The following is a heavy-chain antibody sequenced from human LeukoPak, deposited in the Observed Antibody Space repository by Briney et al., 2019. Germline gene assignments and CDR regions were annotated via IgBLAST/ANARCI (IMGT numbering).Heavy chain of an antibody. CDR2: TRNKANSYTT. D-gene: IGHD3-9*01. V-gene: IGHV3-72*01. J-gene: IGHJ6*02. Sequence: GGSLRLSCAASGFTFSDQYMDWVRQAPGKGLEWVGRTRNKANSYTTEYAASVKGRFTISRDDSKNSLYLQMNSLKTEDTAVYYCARGNGYFDSLNYYYYGMDVWGQGTTVTVSS. CDR1: GFTFSDQY. CDR3: ARGNGYFDSLNYYYYGMDV.